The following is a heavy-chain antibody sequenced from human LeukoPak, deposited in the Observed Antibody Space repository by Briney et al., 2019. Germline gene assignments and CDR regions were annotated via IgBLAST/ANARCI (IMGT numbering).Heavy chain of an antibody. J-gene: IGHJ4*02. CDR2: IIPLFGAA. D-gene: IGHD1-1*01. CDR1: GGTFSSYA. Sequence: ASVKVSCKASGGTFSSYAISWVRQTPGQGLEWMGGIIPLFGAANYAQKFQGRVTITTDASTSTAYMELSSLRSEDTAVYYCASSTTWSLQPFASGAQGTLAPVSS. V-gene: IGHV1-69*05. CDR3: ASSTTWSLQPFAS.